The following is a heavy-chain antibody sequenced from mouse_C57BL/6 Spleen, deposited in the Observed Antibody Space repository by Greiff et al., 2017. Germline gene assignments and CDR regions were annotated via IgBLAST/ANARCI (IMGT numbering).Heavy chain of an antibody. CDR1: GFTFSDYG. D-gene: IGHD2-4*01. J-gene: IGHJ4*01. CDR3: ARDDYGRAMDY. Sequence: VESGGGLVKPGGSLKLSCAASGFTFSDYGMHWVRQAPEKGLEWVAYISSGSSTIYYADTVKGRFTISRDNAKNTLFLQMTSLRSEDTAMYYCARDDYGRAMDYWGQGTSVTVSS. CDR2: ISSGSSTI. V-gene: IGHV5-17*01.